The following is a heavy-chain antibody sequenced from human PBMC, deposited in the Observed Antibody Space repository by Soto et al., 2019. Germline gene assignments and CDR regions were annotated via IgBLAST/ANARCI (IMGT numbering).Heavy chain of an antibody. CDR1: GFTFSSYS. CDR3: AIDPLPVGGVIVLDY. J-gene: IGHJ4*02. Sequence: EVQLVESGGGLVQPGGSLRLSCAASGFTFSSYSMNWVRQAPGKGLEWVSYISSSSSTIYYADSVKGRFTISRDNAKNSLYLQMNSLRAEDTAVYYCAIDPLPVGGVIVLDYWGQGTLVTVSS. V-gene: IGHV3-48*01. CDR2: ISSSSSTI. D-gene: IGHD3-16*02.